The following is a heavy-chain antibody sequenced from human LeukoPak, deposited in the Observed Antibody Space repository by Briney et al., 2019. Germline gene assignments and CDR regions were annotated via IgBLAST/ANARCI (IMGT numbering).Heavy chain of an antibody. CDR3: ARDFGYGDYFFDD. V-gene: IGHV4-59*10. D-gene: IGHD4-17*01. CDR1: GGSFSGYY. J-gene: IGHJ4*02. Sequence: SETLSLTCAVYGGSFSGYYWSWIRQPAGEGLEWIGRLHTSGSTHYNPSLKSRVTMSVDTSKNQFSLKLSSVTAADTAVYYCARDFGYGDYFFDDWGQGTLVTVSS. CDR2: LHTSGST.